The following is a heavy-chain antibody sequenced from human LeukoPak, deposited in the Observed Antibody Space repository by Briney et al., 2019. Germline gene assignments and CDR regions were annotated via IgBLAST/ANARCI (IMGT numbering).Heavy chain of an antibody. D-gene: IGHD3-22*01. V-gene: IGHV3-15*01. CDR3: ATDFYDST. CDR1: GFTFSDYA. J-gene: IGHJ5*02. Sequence: GGSLRLSCAASGFTFSDYAMSWVRQAPGKGLEWVGRIRSNSDGGTIDYAAPVKGRFTLSRDDSKTTLYLQMNSLQTEDTAVYYCATDFYDSTWGQGTLVTVSS. CDR2: IRSNSDGGTI.